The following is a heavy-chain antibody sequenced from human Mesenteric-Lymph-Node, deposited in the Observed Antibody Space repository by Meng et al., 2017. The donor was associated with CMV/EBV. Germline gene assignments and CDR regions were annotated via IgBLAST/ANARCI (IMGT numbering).Heavy chain of an antibody. J-gene: IGHJ4*02. CDR2: IYYSGST. CDR1: GGSISSYY. D-gene: IGHD3-3*01. Sequence: SETLSLTCTVSGGSISSYYWSWIRQPPGKGLEWIGYIYYSGSTNYNPSLKSRVTISVDTSKNQFSLKLSSVTAADTAVYYCAREGRRFLEWFYDYWGQGTTVTVSS. V-gene: IGHV4-59*01. CDR3: AREGRRFLEWFYDY.